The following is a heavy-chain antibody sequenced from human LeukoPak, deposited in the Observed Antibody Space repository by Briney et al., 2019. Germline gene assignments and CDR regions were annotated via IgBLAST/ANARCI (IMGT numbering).Heavy chain of an antibody. CDR3: ARRLMDTAMVNY. V-gene: IGHV3-23*01. D-gene: IGHD5-18*01. J-gene: IGHJ4*02. Sequence: PGGSLRLSCAASGFTFSIFSMSWVHQAPGKGLEWVSAISDSGGSTEHADSVKGRFTTSRDNSKNTLYLQMNSLRADDSAVYYCARRLMDTAMVNYWGQGTLVTVSS. CDR2: ISDSGGST. CDR1: GFTFSIFS.